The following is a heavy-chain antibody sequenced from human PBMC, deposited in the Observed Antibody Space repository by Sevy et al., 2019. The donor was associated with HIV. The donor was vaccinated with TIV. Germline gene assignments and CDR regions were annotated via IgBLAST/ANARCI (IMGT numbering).Heavy chain of an antibody. CDR1: GGSISSYY. Sequence: SETLSLTCTVSGGSISSYYWSWIRQPPGKGLEWIGYIYYSGSTNYNPSLKSRVTISVDTSKNQFSLKLSSVTAADTAVYYCARGILGYCSGGSCFGFVYWGQGTLVTVSS. D-gene: IGHD2-15*01. V-gene: IGHV4-59*01. CDR2: IYYSGST. J-gene: IGHJ4*02. CDR3: ARGILGYCSGGSCFGFVY.